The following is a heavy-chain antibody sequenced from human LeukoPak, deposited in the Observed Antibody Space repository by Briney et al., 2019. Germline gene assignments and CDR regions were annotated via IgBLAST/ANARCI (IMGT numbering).Heavy chain of an antibody. CDR2: ISTRTGSS. CDR3: ARDGGVEGSTTWFDP. J-gene: IGHJ5*02. D-gene: IGHD2/OR15-2a*01. V-gene: IGHV3-21*01. Sequence: GGSLRLSCVASGYTFTNYVMNWVRQVPGKGLEWVAHISTRTGSSGYADSVRSRFTISRDTARNSLYLEMNSLRVEDTAIYYCARDGGVEGSTTWFDPWGQGTQVTVSS. CDR1: GYTFTNYV.